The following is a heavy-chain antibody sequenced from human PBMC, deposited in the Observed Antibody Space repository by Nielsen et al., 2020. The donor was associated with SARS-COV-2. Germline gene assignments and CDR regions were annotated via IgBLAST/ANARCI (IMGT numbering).Heavy chain of an antibody. CDR2: IYYSGST. CDR1: GGSISSYY. V-gene: IGHV4-59*08. CDR3: ARHVDYTTYYMDV. D-gene: IGHD4-11*01. Sequence: SETLSLTCTVSGGSISSYYWSWIRQPPGKGLEWIGYIYYSGSTNYNPSLKSRVTISVDTSKNQFSLKLSSVTAADTAVYYCARHVDYTTYYMDVWGKGTTVTVSS. J-gene: IGHJ6*03.